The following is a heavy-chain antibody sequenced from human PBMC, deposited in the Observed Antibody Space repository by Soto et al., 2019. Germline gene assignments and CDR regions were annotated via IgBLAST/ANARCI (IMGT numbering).Heavy chain of an antibody. CDR1: GFTFRNYP. CDR3: AQLLGGSYAFEI. D-gene: IGHD1-26*01. Sequence: PGGSLRLSCAASGFTFRNYPMNWVRQAPDRGLEWVVLISFDGNNRDYADSVRGRFTVSRDNSKNTLHLQMNSLRPEDTAIYYCAQLLGGSYAFEIWGQGTLVTVSS. J-gene: IGHJ3*02. V-gene: IGHV3-30-3*01. CDR2: ISFDGNNR.